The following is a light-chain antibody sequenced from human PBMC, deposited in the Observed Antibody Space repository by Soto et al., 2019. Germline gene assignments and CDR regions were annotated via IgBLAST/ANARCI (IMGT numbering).Light chain of an antibody. CDR1: SSDVGGYHY. CDR2: DVS. J-gene: IGLJ1*01. Sequence: QSALTQPASVSGSPGQSITISCTGTSSDVGGYHYVSWYQQYPGKAPKVMIYDVSNRPSGVSNRFSGSKSGTTASLTISGLQAEDEADYYCSSYTSSITYVSGTGTKLTVL. CDR3: SSYTSSITYV. V-gene: IGLV2-14*01.